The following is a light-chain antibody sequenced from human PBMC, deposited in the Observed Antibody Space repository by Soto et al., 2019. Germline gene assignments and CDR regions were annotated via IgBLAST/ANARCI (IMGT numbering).Light chain of an antibody. CDR1: QVIRTW. J-gene: IGKJ1*01. Sequence: DIQMTQSPSTLSASVGDRVTIACRASQVIRTWVALYQQKPGKAPKLLIYRESTLESGVSARFRGSRSWPDFTLTISSLQPDDFATYYCQQYDDYPWTFGQGTKVEI. V-gene: IGKV1-5*03. CDR3: QQYDDYPWT. CDR2: RES.